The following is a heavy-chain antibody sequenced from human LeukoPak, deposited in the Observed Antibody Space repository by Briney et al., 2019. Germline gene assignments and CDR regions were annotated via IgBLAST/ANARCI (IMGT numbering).Heavy chain of an antibody. Sequence: SETLSLTCTVSGGSISSYYWSWIRQPPGKGLEWIGYIYYSGSTNYNPSLKSRVTISVATSKNQFSLKLSSVTAADTAVYYCAKGSRCSGSYYFDYWGQGTLVTVSS. D-gene: IGHD1-26*01. J-gene: IGHJ4*02. CDR3: AKGSRCSGSYYFDY. CDR2: IYYSGST. CDR1: GGSISSYY. V-gene: IGHV4-59*01.